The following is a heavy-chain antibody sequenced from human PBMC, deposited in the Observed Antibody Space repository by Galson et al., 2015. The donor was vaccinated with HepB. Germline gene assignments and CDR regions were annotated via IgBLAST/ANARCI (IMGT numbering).Heavy chain of an antibody. CDR3: ARVGYSNYDYYYYYMDV. V-gene: IGHV4-31*03. Sequence: LTCTVSGGSISSGGYYWSWIRQHPGKGLEWIGYICYSGSTYYNPSLKSRVTISVDTSKNQFSLKLSSVTAADTAVYYCARVGYSNYDYYYYYMDVWGKGTSVTVSS. D-gene: IGHD4-11*01. J-gene: IGHJ6*03. CDR2: ICYSGST. CDR1: GGSISSGGYY.